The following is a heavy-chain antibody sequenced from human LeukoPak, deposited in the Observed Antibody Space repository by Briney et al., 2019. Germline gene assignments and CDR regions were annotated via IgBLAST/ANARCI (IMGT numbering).Heavy chain of an antibody. V-gene: IGHV3-11*01. CDR2: ISPSGITT. Sequence: GGSLRLSCAVSGFTFSDHYVSWIRQAPGKGLDWLSYISPSGITTKYADSVKGRFTVSRDNAKNSVSLQLNNLRVEDTAVYFCAGQRSSYYFDSWGQGTLVTVSS. CDR3: AGQRSSYYFDS. D-gene: IGHD6-19*01. CDR1: GFTFSDHY. J-gene: IGHJ4*02.